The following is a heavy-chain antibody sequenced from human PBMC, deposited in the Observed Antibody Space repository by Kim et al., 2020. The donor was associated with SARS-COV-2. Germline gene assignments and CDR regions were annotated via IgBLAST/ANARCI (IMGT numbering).Heavy chain of an antibody. CDR3: ARGDEPGARGLDC. V-gene: IGHV3-48*02. J-gene: IGHJ4*02. Sequence: YYAEYVKGRFTISRDKAKNSLDLLMNSLREEDTAVYYWARGDEPGARGLDCWGQGLLVTVSS. D-gene: IGHD2-2*01.